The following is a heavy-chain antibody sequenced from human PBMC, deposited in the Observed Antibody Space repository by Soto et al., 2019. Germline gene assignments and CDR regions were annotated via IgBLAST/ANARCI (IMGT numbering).Heavy chain of an antibody. CDR1: GYRFIGQY. J-gene: IGHJ3*01. CDR2: MNPNNGDT. V-gene: IGHV1-2*04. CDR3: ASGRMTGYYTGAFDL. D-gene: IGHD3-9*01. Sequence: ASVKVSCKASGYRFIGQYIHWVGQAPGQGLELMGWMNPNNGDTNYAQNFQGWVTMTRDTSISTAYLELRGLKSDDTALYYCASGRMTGYYTGAFDLWGQ.